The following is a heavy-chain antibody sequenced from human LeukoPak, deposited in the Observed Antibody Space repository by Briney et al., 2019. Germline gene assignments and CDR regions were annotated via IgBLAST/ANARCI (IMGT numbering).Heavy chain of an antibody. J-gene: IGHJ3*02. Sequence: GGSLRLSCAATGFTFSDYYMSWVRQAPGKGLEWVSYISSSGSTIYYADSVKGRFTISRDNAKNSLYLQMNSLRAEDTAVYYCAKGIAAAGNGAFDIWGQGTMVTVSS. V-gene: IGHV3-11*04. CDR3: AKGIAAAGNGAFDI. CDR1: GFTFSDYY. D-gene: IGHD6-13*01. CDR2: ISSSGSTI.